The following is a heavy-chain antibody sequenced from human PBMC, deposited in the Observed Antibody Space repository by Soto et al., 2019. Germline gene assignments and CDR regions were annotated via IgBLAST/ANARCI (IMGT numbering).Heavy chain of an antibody. CDR2: IYYSGST. CDR1: GGSVSSGSYY. V-gene: IGHV4-61*01. Sequence: PSETLSLTCTVSGGSVSSGSYYWSWIRQPPGKGLEWIGYIYYSGSTNYNPSLKSRVTISVDTSKNQFSLKLSSVTAADTAVYYCARVITRVRVVLRFYDAFDSWGQGTMVT. D-gene: IGHD3-10*01. CDR3: ARVITRVRVVLRFYDAFDS. J-gene: IGHJ3*02.